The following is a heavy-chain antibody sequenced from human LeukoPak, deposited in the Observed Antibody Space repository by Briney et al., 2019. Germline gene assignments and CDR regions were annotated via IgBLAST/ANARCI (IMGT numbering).Heavy chain of an antibody. CDR1: GFTFSSYA. CDR2: IRGSDHNT. CDR3: AKSGRYYDSGGYYYYDY. V-gene: IGHV3-23*01. J-gene: IGHJ4*02. D-gene: IGHD3-22*01. Sequence: GGSLRLSCVASGFTFSSYAMSWVRQAPGQGLEWVSSIRGSDHNTYHADTVKGRFTISRDNSKNTLSLQMNSLRAEDTAVYYCAKSGRYYDSGGYYYYDYWGQGTLVTVSS.